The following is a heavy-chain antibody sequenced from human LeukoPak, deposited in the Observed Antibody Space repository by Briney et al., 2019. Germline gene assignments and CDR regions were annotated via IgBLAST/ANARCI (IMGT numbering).Heavy chain of an antibody. V-gene: IGHV3-53*01. CDR3: ARELTGDYFPYYYYYMDV. J-gene: IGHJ6*03. CDR2: IYSGGST. D-gene: IGHD7-27*01. CDR1: GFTVSSNY. Sequence: GGSLRLSCAASGFTVSSNYMSWVRQAPGKGLEWVSVIYSGGSTYYADSVKGRFTISRDNSKNTLYLQMNSLRAEDTAVYYCARELTGDYFPYYYYYMDVWGKGTTVTVSS.